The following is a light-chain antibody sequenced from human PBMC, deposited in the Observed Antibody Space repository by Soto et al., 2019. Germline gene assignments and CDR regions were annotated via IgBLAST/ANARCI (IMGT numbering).Light chain of an antibody. CDR3: QQYTDWPRT. CDR1: QSVSSN. V-gene: IGKV3-15*01. J-gene: IGKJ1*01. Sequence: EIVMTNSRATLSAVPGERATLSCRASQSVSSNLAWYQQKPGQAPRLLIYGASTRATGIPARFSGSGSGTEFTLTISSLQSEDFAVYYCQQYTDWPRTFGQGTKVDNK. CDR2: GAS.